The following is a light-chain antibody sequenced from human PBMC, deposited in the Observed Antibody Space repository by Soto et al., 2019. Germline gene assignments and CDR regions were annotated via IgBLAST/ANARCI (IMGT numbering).Light chain of an antibody. CDR1: QSINSY. J-gene: IGKJ1*01. V-gene: IGKV1-39*01. Sequence: DIQMTQSPSSQSASVGDRVTITCRASQSINSYLNWYQQKPGKAPKLLIYAASSLQSGVPSRFSGSGSETDFTLTISSLQPDDFATYYCQQSFSTPRTFGPGTRVEI. CDR3: QQSFSTPRT. CDR2: AAS.